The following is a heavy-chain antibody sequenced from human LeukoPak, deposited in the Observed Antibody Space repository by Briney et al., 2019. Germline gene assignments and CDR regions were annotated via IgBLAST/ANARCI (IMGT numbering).Heavy chain of an antibody. CDR2: INPNSGGT. CDR1: GYTFTGYY. V-gene: IGHV1-2*02. Sequence: ASVKVSCKASGYTFTGYYMHWVRQAPGQGLECMGWINPNSGGTNYAQKFQGRVTMTRDTSISTAYMELSRLRSDDTAVYYCARETTVTTYNWFDPWGQGTLVTVSS. D-gene: IGHD4-17*01. CDR3: ARETTVTTYNWFDP. J-gene: IGHJ5*02.